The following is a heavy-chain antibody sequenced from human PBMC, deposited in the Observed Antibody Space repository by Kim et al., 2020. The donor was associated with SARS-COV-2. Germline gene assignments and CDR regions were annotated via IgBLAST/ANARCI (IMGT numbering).Heavy chain of an antibody. CDR2: MNPNSGNT. D-gene: IGHD3-3*01. Sequence: ASVKVSCKASGYTFTSYDINWVRQATGQGLEWMGWMNPNSGNTGYAQKFQGRVTMTRNTSISTAYMELSSLRSEDTAVYYCARGVATIFGVPPEAVLAKSNWFDPWGQGTLVTVSS. V-gene: IGHV1-8*01. CDR3: ARGVATIFGVPPEAVLAKSNWFDP. CDR1: GYTFTSYD. J-gene: IGHJ5*02.